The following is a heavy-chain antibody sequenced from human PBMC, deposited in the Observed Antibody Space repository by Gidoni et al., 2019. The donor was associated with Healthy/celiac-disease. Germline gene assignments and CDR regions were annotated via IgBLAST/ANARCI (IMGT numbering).Heavy chain of an antibody. CDR1: GFTFGDYG. CDR2: IRSKAYGGTT. J-gene: IGHJ4*02. CDR3: TGGVIAVAVYPPEW. V-gene: IGHV3-49*05. Sequence: VQLVGSGGGLVKPGRSLRLSFTASGFTFGDYGMSCFRQAPGKGLEWVSCIRSKAYGGTTEYAASVKGRFIISRDDSKSIAYLQMNSLKTEDTAVYYCTGGVIAVAVYPPEWWGQGTLVTVSS. D-gene: IGHD6-19*01.